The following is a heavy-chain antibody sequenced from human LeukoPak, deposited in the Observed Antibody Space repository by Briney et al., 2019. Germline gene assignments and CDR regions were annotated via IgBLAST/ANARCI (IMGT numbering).Heavy chain of an antibody. D-gene: IGHD3-10*01. CDR3: ARGPSQLLWCAELLPNWFDP. Sequence: ASVKVSCKASGYTFTSYDINWVRQATGQGLEWMGWMNPNSGNTGYAQKFQGRVTTTRNTSISTAYMELSSLRSEDTAVYYCARGPSQLLWCAELLPNWFDPWGQGTLVTVSS. J-gene: IGHJ5*02. V-gene: IGHV1-8*01. CDR2: MNPNSGNT. CDR1: GYTFTSYD.